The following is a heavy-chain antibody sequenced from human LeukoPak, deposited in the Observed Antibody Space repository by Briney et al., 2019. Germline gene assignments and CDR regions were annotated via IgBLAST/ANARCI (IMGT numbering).Heavy chain of an antibody. D-gene: IGHD4-11*01. Sequence: PSETLSLTCTVSGYSISSGHYWGWIRQPPGKGLEWIGSISQSGTTYYNPSLKSRVTISVDTSKNQFSLKLSSVTAADTAVYYCARDDYNNYDIFDFWGQGTMVTVSS. V-gene: IGHV4-38-2*02. CDR2: ISQSGTT. CDR3: ARDDYNNYDIFDF. J-gene: IGHJ3*01. CDR1: GYSISSGHY.